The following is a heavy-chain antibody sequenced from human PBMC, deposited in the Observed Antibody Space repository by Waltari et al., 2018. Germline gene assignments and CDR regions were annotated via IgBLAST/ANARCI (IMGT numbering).Heavy chain of an antibody. Sequence: DVQLVESGGGLVKPGGSLRLSCAASGFPFSDYTIDWVRQAPGKGVGWVSSSSTSSTYIYYAASVKGRVTSSRDNAKNSVYLQMDSLRAEDTALYYCARRPPHYTDYTVTDEHWGPGTLVTVSS. D-gene: IGHD2-2*02. CDR3: ARRPPHYTDYTVTDEH. CDR2: SSTSSTYI. V-gene: IGHV3-21*01. CDR1: GFPFSDYT. J-gene: IGHJ1*01.